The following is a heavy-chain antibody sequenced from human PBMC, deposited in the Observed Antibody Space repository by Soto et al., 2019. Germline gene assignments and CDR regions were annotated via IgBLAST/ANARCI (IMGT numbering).Heavy chain of an antibody. D-gene: IGHD3-10*01. CDR1: GYTFTSYG. CDR2: ISAYNGNT. CDR3: ARSYYGSGSYYPYDY. Sequence: QVQLVQSGAEVKKPGASVKVSCKASGYTFTSYGISWVRQAPGQGLEWMGWISAYNGNTNYAQKLQGRVTMTTDTSTSTACMELRSLRSDDTAVYYCARSYYGSGSYYPYDYWGQGTLVTGSS. J-gene: IGHJ4*02. V-gene: IGHV1-18*01.